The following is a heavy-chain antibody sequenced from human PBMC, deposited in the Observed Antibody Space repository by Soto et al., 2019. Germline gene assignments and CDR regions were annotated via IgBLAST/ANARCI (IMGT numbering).Heavy chain of an antibody. CDR2: INSDGSST. D-gene: IGHD6-6*01. J-gene: IGHJ4*02. CDR3: ASGGSSLNFDS. Sequence: QPGGSLRLSCAASGFTFSSYWMHWVRQAPGKGLVWVSRINSDGSSTSYADSVKGRFTISRDNAKNTLYLQMNSLRAEDTAVYYCASGGSSLNFDSWGQGTLVTVSS. CDR1: GFTFSSYW. V-gene: IGHV3-74*01.